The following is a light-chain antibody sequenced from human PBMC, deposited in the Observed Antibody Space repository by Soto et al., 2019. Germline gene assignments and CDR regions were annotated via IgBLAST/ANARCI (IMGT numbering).Light chain of an antibody. CDR1: QSVSSSY. J-gene: IGKJ5*01. CDR3: QQRSNWSIT. CDR2: DAS. Sequence: DIVLTQSPATLSWSPGERSTLSCRASQSVSSSYLAWYQQKPGQAPRLLIYDASNRATGIPARFSGSGSGTDFTLTISSLEPEDFAVYYCQQRSNWSITFGQGTRLEIK. V-gene: IGKV3D-20*02.